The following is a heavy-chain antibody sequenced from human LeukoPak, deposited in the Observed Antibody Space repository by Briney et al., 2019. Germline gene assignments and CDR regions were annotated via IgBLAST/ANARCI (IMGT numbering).Heavy chain of an antibody. CDR2: IYYSGST. Sequence: SETLSLTCTVSGGSISSYYWSWIRQPPGKGREWIGYIYYSGSTDYNPSLKSRVTISVDTSKNQFSLKLSSVTAADTAVYYCAKGSYSARIDYWGQGTLVTVSS. J-gene: IGHJ4*02. D-gene: IGHD1-26*01. V-gene: IGHV4-59*01. CDR3: AKGSYSARIDY. CDR1: GGSISSYY.